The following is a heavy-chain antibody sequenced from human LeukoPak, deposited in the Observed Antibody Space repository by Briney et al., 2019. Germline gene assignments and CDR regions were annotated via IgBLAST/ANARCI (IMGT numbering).Heavy chain of an antibody. Sequence: GGSLRLSCAASGFTFSSYAMSWVRQGPGKGLEWVSAISGSGGSTYYADSVKGRFTISRDNSKNTLYLQMNSLRAEDTAVYYCAKDITIFGVVYDYWGQGTLVTVSS. V-gene: IGHV3-23*01. CDR1: GFTFSSYA. CDR3: AKDITIFGVVYDY. J-gene: IGHJ4*02. CDR2: ISGSGGST. D-gene: IGHD3-3*01.